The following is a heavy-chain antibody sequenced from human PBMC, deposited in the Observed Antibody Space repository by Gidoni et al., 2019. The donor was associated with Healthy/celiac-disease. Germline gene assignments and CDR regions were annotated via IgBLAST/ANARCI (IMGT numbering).Heavy chain of an antibody. CDR3: ARDLEYSSSWYYFDY. CDR2: IYSGGST. D-gene: IGHD6-13*01. CDR1: GFTVSSNY. V-gene: IGHV3-66*01. J-gene: IGHJ4*02. Sequence: EVQLVESGVGLVQPGGSLRLSCAASGFTVSSNYMSWVRQAPGKGREWVSVIYSGGSTYYADSVKGRFTISRDNSKNTLYLQMNSLRAEDTAVYYCARDLEYSSSWYYFDYWGQGTLVTVSS.